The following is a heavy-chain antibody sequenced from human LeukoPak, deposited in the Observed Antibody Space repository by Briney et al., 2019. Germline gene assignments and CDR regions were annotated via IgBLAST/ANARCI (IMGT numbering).Heavy chain of an antibody. CDR1: GDSISSYY. CDR2: ISSSGSTI. J-gene: IGHJ4*02. CDR3: ARASMGYSSCDY. Sequence: LSLTCTVPGDSISSYYWSWIRQAPGKGLEWVSYISSSGSTIYYADSVKGRFTISRDNAKNSLYLQMNSLRAEDTAVYYCARASMGYSSCDYWGQGTLVTVSS. V-gene: IGHV3-11*01. D-gene: IGHD6-6*01.